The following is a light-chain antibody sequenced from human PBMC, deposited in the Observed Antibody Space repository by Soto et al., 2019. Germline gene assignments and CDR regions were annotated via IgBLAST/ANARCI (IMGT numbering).Light chain of an antibody. V-gene: IGLV2-14*01. CDR2: DVS. Sequence: QSALTQPASVSGSPGQSITVSCTGTSSDVGGYDHVNWYQQHPGKAPKLMIFDVSNRPSGVSNRFSGSKSDNAASLTISGLQAEDEADYYCNSYTSSSTYVFGTGTKLTVL. CDR3: NSYTSSSTYV. CDR1: SSDVGGYDH. J-gene: IGLJ1*01.